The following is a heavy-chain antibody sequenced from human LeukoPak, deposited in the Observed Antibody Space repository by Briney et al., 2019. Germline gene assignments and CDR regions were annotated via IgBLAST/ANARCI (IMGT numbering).Heavy chain of an antibody. D-gene: IGHD3-3*01. CDR2: INPNSGGT. CDR3: ARWIDYDFWSGYSFDY. Sequence: ASVKVSCKASGYTFTGYCMHWVRQAPGQGLEWMGWINPNSGGTNYAQKFQGRVTMTRDTSISTAYMELSGLRSDDTAVYYCARWIDYDFWSGYSFDYWGQGTLVTVSS. J-gene: IGHJ4*02. V-gene: IGHV1-2*02. CDR1: GYTFTGYC.